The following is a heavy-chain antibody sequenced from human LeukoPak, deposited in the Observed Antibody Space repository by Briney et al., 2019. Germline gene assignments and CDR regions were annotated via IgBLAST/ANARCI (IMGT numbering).Heavy chain of an antibody. Sequence: SQTLSLTCTVSGGSINSPDHYWSWIRQLPGKGLEWAGYIFSTGSTYYNPSLQSRITISLDKSTNQFFLKLASVTAADTAVYFCARDRGGWLRPYFDSWGQGTLVTVSS. D-gene: IGHD5-12*01. CDR2: IFSTGST. CDR3: ARDRGGWLRPYFDS. CDR1: GGSINSPDHY. V-gene: IGHV4-30-4*08. J-gene: IGHJ4*02.